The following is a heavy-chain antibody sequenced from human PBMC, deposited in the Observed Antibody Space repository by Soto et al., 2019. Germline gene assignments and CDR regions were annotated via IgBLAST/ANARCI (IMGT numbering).Heavy chain of an antibody. CDR1: GGSVSSGDYY. D-gene: IGHD5-18*01. V-gene: IGHV4-61*08. J-gene: IGHJ5*02. Sequence: SETLSLTCTVSGGSVSSGDYYWSWIRQPPGKGLEWIGYIYYSGSTNYNPSLKSRVSISLDTSKNQFSLRLTSVTAADTAVHYCARIPVDTYMINWFDPWGQGTLVTVSS. CDR3: ARIPVDTYMINWFDP. CDR2: IYYSGST.